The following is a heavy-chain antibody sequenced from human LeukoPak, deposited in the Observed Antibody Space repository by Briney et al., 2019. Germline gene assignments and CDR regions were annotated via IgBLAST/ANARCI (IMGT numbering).Heavy chain of an antibody. V-gene: IGHV1-2*02. CDR1: GYTFTGYY. Sequence: ASVKVSCKASGYTFTGYYMHWVRQAPGQGLEWMGWINPNSGGTNYAQKFQGRVTMTRDTSISTAYMELRSLRSDDTAVYYCARDQDYYYYMDVWGKGITVTVSS. CDR3: ARDQDYYYYMDV. CDR2: INPNSGGT. J-gene: IGHJ6*03.